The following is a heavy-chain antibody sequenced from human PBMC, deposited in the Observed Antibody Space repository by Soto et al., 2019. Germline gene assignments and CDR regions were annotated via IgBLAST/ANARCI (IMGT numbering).Heavy chain of an antibody. CDR2: ISAYNGNT. J-gene: IGHJ6*02. D-gene: IGHD2-15*01. V-gene: IGHV1-18*01. CDR1: GYTFTSYG. Sequence: ASVKVSCKASGYTFTSYGISWVRQAPGQGLEWMGWISAYNGNTNYAQKLQGRVTMTTDTSTSTAYIELRSLRSDDTAVYYCASADRRDCSGGSCYSRYYYGMDVWGQGTTVTVSS. CDR3: ASADRRDCSGGSCYSRYYYGMDV.